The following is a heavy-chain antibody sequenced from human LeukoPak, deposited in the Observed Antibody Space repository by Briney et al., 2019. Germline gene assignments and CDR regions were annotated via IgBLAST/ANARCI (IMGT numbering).Heavy chain of an antibody. J-gene: IGHJ6*02. Sequence: ASVKVSCNASGYTFNSYALNWVRQAPGQGLEWMGWINTNTENPTYAQGFTGRYVFSLDTSVSTAYLQISSLKAEDTAVYYCARGIKRPHYGGPQEYYGMDVWGQGTTVTVSS. D-gene: IGHD4-23*01. CDR1: GYTFNSYA. V-gene: IGHV7-4-1*02. CDR2: INTNTENP. CDR3: ARGIKRPHYGGPQEYYGMDV.